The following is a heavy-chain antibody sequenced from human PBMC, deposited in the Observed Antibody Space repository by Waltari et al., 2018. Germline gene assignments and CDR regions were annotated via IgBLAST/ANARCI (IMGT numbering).Heavy chain of an antibody. CDR1: GGSLSNYY. CDR2: MYYPGAT. Sequence: QVQLQESGPGLVRPSETLSLTCAVSGGSLSNYYWSWIRQPPGKGLEWVGYMYYPGATSYNPSLSNRATISMDTSKNQFSLRLNSVTADDTALYYCAREDYHYGLDVWGQGTTVTVS. CDR3: AREDYHYGLDV. V-gene: IGHV4-59*01. J-gene: IGHJ6*02.